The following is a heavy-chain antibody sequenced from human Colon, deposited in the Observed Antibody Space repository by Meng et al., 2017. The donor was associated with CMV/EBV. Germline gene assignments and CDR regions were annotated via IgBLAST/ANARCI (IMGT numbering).Heavy chain of an antibody. Sequence: SGPTLVKPTQTLTLTCTFSGFSLSTSGVGVGWIRQPPGKALEWLALIYWNDDKRYSPSLKSRLTVTKDTSKNQVVLTMTNMDPVDTATYYCARSGYSYGLYQFDYWGQGTLVTVSS. CDR1: GFSLSTSGVG. J-gene: IGHJ4*02. CDR2: IYWNDDK. D-gene: IGHD5-18*01. V-gene: IGHV2-5*01. CDR3: ARSGYSYGLYQFDY.